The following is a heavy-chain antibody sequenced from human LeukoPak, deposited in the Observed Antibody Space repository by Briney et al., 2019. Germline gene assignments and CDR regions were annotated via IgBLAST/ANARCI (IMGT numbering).Heavy chain of an antibody. V-gene: IGHV1-69*04. Sequence: SVKVSCKASGGTFSSYTISWVRQAPGQGLEWMGRIIPILGIANYAQKFQGRVTITADKSTSTAYMELSSLRSEDTAVYYCARDHEEGPNYYYYGMDVWGQGTMVTVSS. CDR3: ARDHEEGPNYYYYGMDV. CDR2: IIPILGIA. CDR1: GGTFSSYT. J-gene: IGHJ6*02.